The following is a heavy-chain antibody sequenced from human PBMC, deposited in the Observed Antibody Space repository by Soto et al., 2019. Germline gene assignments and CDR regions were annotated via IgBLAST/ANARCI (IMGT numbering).Heavy chain of an antibody. CDR2: FTINGNT. J-gene: IGHJ1*01. V-gene: IGHV4-4*07. D-gene: IGHD1-7*01. CDR3: ARETGENWTYEAH. CDR1: GAYISDFS. Sequence: KASETLSLTCRVSGAYISDFSWSWIRQPAGKGLEWIGRFTINGNTQKNPSFKSRVTMSIDTSRNHFSLNLQSATAADTALYYCARETGENWTYEAHWGPGTLVTVSS.